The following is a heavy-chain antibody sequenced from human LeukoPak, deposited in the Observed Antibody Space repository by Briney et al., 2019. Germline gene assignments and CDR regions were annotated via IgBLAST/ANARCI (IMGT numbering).Heavy chain of an antibody. V-gene: IGHV3-23*01. CDR2: ISDNGGST. CDR3: GKEEYFDWLSGFDY. D-gene: IGHD3-9*01. Sequence: PGGSLRLSCAASGFTLNNYGMSWVRQAPGKGLEWVSAISDNGGSTYYADSVKGRFTISRDNSKNTLYLQMNSLRAEDAAVYYCGKEEYFDWLSGFDYWGQGTLVTVSS. CDR1: GFTLNNYG. J-gene: IGHJ4*02.